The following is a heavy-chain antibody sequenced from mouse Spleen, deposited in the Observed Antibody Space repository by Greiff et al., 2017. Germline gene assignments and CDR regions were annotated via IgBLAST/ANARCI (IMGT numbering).Heavy chain of an antibody. D-gene: IGHD1-2*01. CDR2: IWAGGST. Sequence: VQLQQSGPGLVAPSQSLSITCTVSGFSLTSYGVHWVRQPPGKGLEWLGVIWAGGSTNYNSALMSRLSISKDNSKSQVFLKMNSLQTDDTAMYYCARERLLRPYFDYWGQGTTLTVSS. CDR1: GFSLTSYG. CDR3: ARERLLRPYFDY. J-gene: IGHJ2*01. V-gene: IGHV2-9*02.